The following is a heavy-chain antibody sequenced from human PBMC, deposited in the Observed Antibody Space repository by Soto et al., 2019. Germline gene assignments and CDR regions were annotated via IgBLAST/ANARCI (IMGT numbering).Heavy chain of an antibody. CDR2: ISGSGGST. CDR1: GFTFSSYA. V-gene: IGHV3-23*01. Sequence: GGSLRLSCAASGFTFSSYAMSWVRQAPGKGLEWVSAISGSGGSTYYADSVKGRFTISRDNSKNTLYLQMNSLRAEDTAVYYCAKGDDSGYVYGPFDYWGQGTLVTVSS. J-gene: IGHJ4*02. CDR3: AKGDDSGYVYGPFDY. D-gene: IGHD5-12*01.